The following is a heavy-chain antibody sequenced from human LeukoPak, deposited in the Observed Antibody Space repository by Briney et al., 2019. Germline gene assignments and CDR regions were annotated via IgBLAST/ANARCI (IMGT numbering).Heavy chain of an antibody. J-gene: IGHJ4*02. D-gene: IGHD2-21*02. Sequence: GESLKISCKGSGYSFTSFWIGWVRQMPGKGLEWMGIIYPGDSDTRYSPSLQGQVTISADKSISTAYLQWGSLKASDTAMYYCARATAPLVSEFDYWGQGTLVTVSS. CDR1: GYSFTSFW. V-gene: IGHV5-51*01. CDR3: ARATAPLVSEFDY. CDR2: IYPGDSDT.